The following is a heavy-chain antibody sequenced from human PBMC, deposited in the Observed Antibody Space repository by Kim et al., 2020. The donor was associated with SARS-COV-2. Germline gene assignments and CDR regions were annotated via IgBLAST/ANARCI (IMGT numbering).Heavy chain of an antibody. CDR1: GGSFSGYY. Sequence: SETLSLTCAVYGGSFSGYYWSWIRQPPGKGLEWIGEINHSGSTNYNPSLKSRVTISVDTSKNQFSLKLSSVTAADTAVYYCARLWFGELLRDYWGQGTLVTVSS. J-gene: IGHJ4*02. V-gene: IGHV4-34*01. CDR2: INHSGST. D-gene: IGHD3-10*01. CDR3: ARLWFGELLRDY.